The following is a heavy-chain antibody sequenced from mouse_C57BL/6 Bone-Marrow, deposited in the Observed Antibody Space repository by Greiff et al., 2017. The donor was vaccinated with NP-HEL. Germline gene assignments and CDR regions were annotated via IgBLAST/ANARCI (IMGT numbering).Heavy chain of an antibody. V-gene: IGHV1-64*01. CDR3: ARRDYYGFDY. CDR2: IHPNSGST. D-gene: IGHD1-1*01. Sequence: QVQLQQSGAELVKPGASVKLSCKASCYTFTSYWMHWVKQRPGQGLEWIGMIHPNSGSTNYNEKFKSKATLTVDKSSSTAYMQLTSLTSEDSAVYYCARRDYYGFDYWGQGTTLTVSS. J-gene: IGHJ2*01. CDR1: CYTFTSYW.